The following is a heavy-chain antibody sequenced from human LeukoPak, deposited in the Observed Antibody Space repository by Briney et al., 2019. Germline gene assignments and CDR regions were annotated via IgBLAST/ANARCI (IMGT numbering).Heavy chain of an antibody. CDR2: IIGSGDTT. CDR1: GFTFNSYS. CDR3: AKDMLAAAGTVRNWFDP. V-gene: IGHV3-23*01. D-gene: IGHD6-13*01. J-gene: IGHJ5*02. Sequence: GGSLRLSCAASGFTFNSYSLNWVRQAPGKGLEWVSGIIGSGDTTYYADSVKGRFTISRDNSKNTLYLQMNSLRAEDTAVYYCAKDMLAAAGTVRNWFDPWGQGTLVTVSS.